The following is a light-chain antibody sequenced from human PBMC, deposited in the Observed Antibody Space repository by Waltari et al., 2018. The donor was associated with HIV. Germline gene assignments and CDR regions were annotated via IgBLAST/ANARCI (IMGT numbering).Light chain of an antibody. CDR1: QSVSTY. Sequence: EIVLTQSPATLSLSPGERATLSCRASQSVSTYFAWYQQKPGQAPRLLIYGASSRATGIPARFSGSGSGTDFTLTISSREPGDFAVYYCQQRSNWPITFGQGTRLEIK. CDR3: QQRSNWPIT. J-gene: IGKJ5*01. V-gene: IGKV3-11*01. CDR2: GAS.